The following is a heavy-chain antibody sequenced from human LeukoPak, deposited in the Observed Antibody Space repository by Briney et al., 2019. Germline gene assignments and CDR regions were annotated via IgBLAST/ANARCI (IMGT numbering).Heavy chain of an antibody. CDR1: GFTFSSYW. D-gene: IGHD6-13*01. V-gene: IGHV3-13*01. J-gene: IGHJ6*02. Sequence: GGSLRLSCAASGFTFSSYWMSWVRQAPGKGLEWVSAIGTAGDTYYPGSVKGRFTISRENAKNSLYLQMNSLRAGDTAVYYCARARSWYGYYYYGMDVWGQGTTVTVSS. CDR2: IGTAGDT. CDR3: ARARSWYGYYYYGMDV.